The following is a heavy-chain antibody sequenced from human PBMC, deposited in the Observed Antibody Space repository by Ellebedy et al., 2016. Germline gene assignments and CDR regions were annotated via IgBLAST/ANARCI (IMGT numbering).Heavy chain of an antibody. CDR3: ARDFSDDYGDYESFNPGGGIVDY. V-gene: IGHV3-33*08. CDR2: IWYDGSNK. Sequence: GGSLRLSCAASGFTFSSYGMHWVRQAPGKGLEWVAVIWYDGSNKYYADSVKGRFTISRDNAKNSLYLQMNSLRAEDTAVYYCARDFSDDYGDYESFNPGGGIVDYWGQGTLVTVSS. CDR1: GFTFSSYG. D-gene: IGHD4-17*01. J-gene: IGHJ4*02.